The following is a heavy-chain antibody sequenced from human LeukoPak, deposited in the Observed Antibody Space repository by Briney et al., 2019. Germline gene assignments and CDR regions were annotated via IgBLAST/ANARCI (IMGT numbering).Heavy chain of an antibody. Sequence: GASVKVSCKASGYTFTGYYMHWVRQAPGQGLEWMGWINPNSGGTNYAQKFQGRVTMTRDTSISTAYMELSRLRSDDTAVYYCARWETGNPYYYYYMDVWGKGTTVTVSS. D-gene: IGHD1-1*01. V-gene: IGHV1-2*02. CDR1: GYTFTGYY. CDR3: ARWETGNPYYYYYMDV. J-gene: IGHJ6*03. CDR2: INPNSGGT.